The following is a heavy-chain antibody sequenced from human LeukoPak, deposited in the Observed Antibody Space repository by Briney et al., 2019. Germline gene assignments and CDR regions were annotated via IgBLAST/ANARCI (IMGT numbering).Heavy chain of an antibody. D-gene: IGHD3-3*01. CDR3: ARLADFPTPQYDY. J-gene: IGHJ4*02. CDR2: IYSGDADT. V-gene: IGHV5-51*01. CDR1: AYTFTSYW. Sequence: GGSLKISFKGSAYTFTSYWIGWVRQMPGKGLEWMGIIYSGDADTRYSPSFQAQVTISADKSISTAYLQWSSLKASDTAMFYCARLADFPTPQYDYWGQGTLVTVSS.